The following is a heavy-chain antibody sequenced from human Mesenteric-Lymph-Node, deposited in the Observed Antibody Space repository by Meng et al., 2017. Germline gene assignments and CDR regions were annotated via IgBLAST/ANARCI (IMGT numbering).Heavy chain of an antibody. CDR3: ARGIEATGHAGLDY. CDR2: ITPNSGGT. J-gene: IGHJ4*02. Sequence: ASVKVSCKASGYSFTYYYIHWVRQAPGQALDWMGRITPNSGGTNYAQNFHGRVTMTRDTSISTVYMELLSLTSDDTAVYYCARGIEATGHAGLDYWGQGTLVTVSS. CDR1: GYSFTYYY. V-gene: IGHV1-2*06. D-gene: IGHD6-13*01.